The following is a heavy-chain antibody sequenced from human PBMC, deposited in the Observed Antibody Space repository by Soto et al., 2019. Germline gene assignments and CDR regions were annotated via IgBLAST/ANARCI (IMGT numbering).Heavy chain of an antibody. CDR3: ARHLQPWYLLY. V-gene: IGHV4-39*01. CDR2: IYYSGST. D-gene: IGHD1-20*01. CDR1: GGSISSSSYY. J-gene: IGHJ4*02. Sequence: SEPLSLTCTVCGGSISSSSYYWGWIRQPPGKGLEWIGSIYYSGSTYYNPSLKSRVTISVDTSKNQFSLKLSSVTAADTAVYYCARHLQPWYLLYWGQGTLVTVSS.